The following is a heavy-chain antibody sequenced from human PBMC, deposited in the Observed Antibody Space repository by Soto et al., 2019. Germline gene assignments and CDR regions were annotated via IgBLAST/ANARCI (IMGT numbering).Heavy chain of an antibody. Sequence: GGSLRLSCAASGFTFSSYAMSWVRQAPGKGLEWVSAISGSGGSTYYADSVKGRFTIPRDNSKNTPYLQMNSLRAEDTAVYYCAKDPPRGIAVAGTVEDDWGQGTLVT. V-gene: IGHV3-23*01. D-gene: IGHD6-19*01. J-gene: IGHJ4*02. CDR2: ISGSGGST. CDR1: GFTFSSYA. CDR3: AKDPPRGIAVAGTVEDD.